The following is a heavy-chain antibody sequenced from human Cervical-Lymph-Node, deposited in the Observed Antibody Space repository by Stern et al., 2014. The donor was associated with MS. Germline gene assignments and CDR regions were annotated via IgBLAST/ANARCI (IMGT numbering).Heavy chain of an antibody. J-gene: IGHJ4*02. CDR3: SRDADGYSLVFGY. D-gene: IGHD5-24*01. CDR1: GGSISSAEYY. Sequence: QVQLVESGPGLVKPSQTLSLTCAVTGGSISSAEYYWSWIRQSPGQGLEWIGYIHYSGTTYYNPSLKSRVTISVDTSKNQFSLNLRSVTAADTAVYYCSRDADGYSLVFGYWGRGTLVTVSS. CDR2: IHYSGTT. V-gene: IGHV4-30-4*01.